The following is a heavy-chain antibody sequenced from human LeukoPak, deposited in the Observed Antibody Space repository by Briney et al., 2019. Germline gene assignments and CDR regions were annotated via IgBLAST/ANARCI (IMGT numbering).Heavy chain of an antibody. Sequence: QPGGSLRLSCAASGFTVSSNYMSWVRQAPGKGLEWVSVIYSGGSTYYADSVKGRFTISRDNSKNTLYLQMNGLRAEDTAVYYCATLSGGIIMVRRVIPDALDIWGQGTMVTVSS. CDR2: IYSGGST. CDR3: ATLSGGIIMVRRVIPDALDI. CDR1: GFTVSSNY. D-gene: IGHD3-10*01. V-gene: IGHV3-53*05. J-gene: IGHJ3*02.